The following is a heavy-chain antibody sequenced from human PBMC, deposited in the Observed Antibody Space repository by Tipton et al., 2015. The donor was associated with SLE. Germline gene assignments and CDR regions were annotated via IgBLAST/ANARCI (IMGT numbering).Heavy chain of an antibody. CDR2: IYYSGST. D-gene: IGHD5-12*01. V-gene: IGHV4-59*08. CDR1: GGSISSYY. J-gene: IGHJ4*02. CDR3: ARRLTRYSGYDYFDY. Sequence: TLSLTCTVSGGSISSYYWSWIRQPPGKGLEWIGNIYYSGSTNYNPSLKSRVTISVDTSKNQFSLKLSSVTAADTAVYYCARRLTRYSGYDYFDYWGQGTLVTVSS.